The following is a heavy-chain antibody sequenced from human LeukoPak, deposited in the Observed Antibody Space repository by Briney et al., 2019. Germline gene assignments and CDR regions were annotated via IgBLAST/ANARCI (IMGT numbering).Heavy chain of an antibody. CDR3: ARMSTMVRGMPREMDV. J-gene: IGHJ6*02. D-gene: IGHD3-10*01. V-gene: IGHV3-21*01. Sequence: GGSLSLSCAASGFTFSSYSMNWVRQAPGKGLEWVSSISSSSSYIYYADSMKGRFTISRDNAKNSLYLQMNSLRAEDTAVYYCARMSTMVRGMPREMDVWGQGTTVTVSS. CDR2: ISSSSSYI. CDR1: GFTFSSYS.